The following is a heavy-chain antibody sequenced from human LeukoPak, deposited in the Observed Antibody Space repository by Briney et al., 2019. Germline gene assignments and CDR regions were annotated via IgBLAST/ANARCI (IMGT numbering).Heavy chain of an antibody. D-gene: IGHD6-19*01. CDR2: IYSAGST. V-gene: IGHV3-53*01. Sequence: GGSLRLSCAVSGFTVSDNYMSWVRQAPGKGLEWVSIIYSAGSTYYADSVKGRFTISRDNSKNTLYLQVNSLRAEDTAVYYCASSTWLVHDYWGQGTLVTVSS. J-gene: IGHJ4*02. CDR3: ASSTWLVHDY. CDR1: GFTVSDNY.